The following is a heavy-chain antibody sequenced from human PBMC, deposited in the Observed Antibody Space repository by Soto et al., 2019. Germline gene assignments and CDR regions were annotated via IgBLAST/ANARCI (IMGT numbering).Heavy chain of an antibody. CDR3: AIGGSYYGSGSYYNKYYFDY. CDR1: GGSFSGYY. Sequence: PSETLSLTCAVYGGSFSGYYWGWIRQPPGKGLEWIGEINHSGSTNYNPSLKSRVTISVDTSKNQFSLKLSSVTAADTAVYYCAIGGSYYGSGSYYNKYYFDYWGQGTLVTVSS. V-gene: IGHV4-34*01. D-gene: IGHD3-10*01. CDR2: INHSGST. J-gene: IGHJ4*02.